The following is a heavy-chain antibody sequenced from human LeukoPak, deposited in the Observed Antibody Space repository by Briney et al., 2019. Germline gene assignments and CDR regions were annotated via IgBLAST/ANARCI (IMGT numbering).Heavy chain of an antibody. D-gene: IGHD3-9*01. CDR3: AGTDYDILTGYSFQMTTGYYYGMDV. V-gene: IGHV3-30-3*01. CDR1: GFTFSSYA. CDR2: ISYDGSNK. Sequence: GGSLRLSCAASGFTFSSYAMHWVRQAPGKGLEWVAVISYDGSNKYYADSVKGRFTISRDNSKNTLYLQMNSLRAEDTAVYYCAGTDYDILTGYSFQMTTGYYYGMDVWGQGTTVTVPS. J-gene: IGHJ6*02.